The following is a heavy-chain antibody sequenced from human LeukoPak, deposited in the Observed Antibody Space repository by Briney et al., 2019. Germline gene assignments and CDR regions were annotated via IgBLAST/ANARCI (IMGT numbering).Heavy chain of an antibody. J-gene: IGHJ6*02. CDR3: ARGGGLDV. CDR2: INHNGNVD. V-gene: IGHV3-7*03. Sequence: GGSLRLSCAASGFTFSSYWMSWVRQAPGKGLEWVASINHNGNVDYYVDSVKGRFTISRDNAKNSLYLQMSNLRAEDTAVYFCARGGGLDVWGQGATVTVSS. D-gene: IGHD3-16*01. CDR1: GFTFSSYW.